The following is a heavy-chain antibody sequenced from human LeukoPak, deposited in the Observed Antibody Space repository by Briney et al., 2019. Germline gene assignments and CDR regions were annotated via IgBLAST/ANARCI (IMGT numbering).Heavy chain of an antibody. CDR1: GFTFSRYW. J-gene: IGHJ4*02. V-gene: IGHV3-7*01. CDR3: ANQWVQLWSPIDY. Sequence: GGSLRLSCAASGFTFSRYWMSWVRQAPGKGLEWVANIKQDGSVKNYVDSVKGRFTISRDNAKNSLYLQMNSLRVEDTAVYYCANQWVQLWSPIDYWGQGTLVTVSS. D-gene: IGHD5-18*01. CDR2: IKQDGSVK.